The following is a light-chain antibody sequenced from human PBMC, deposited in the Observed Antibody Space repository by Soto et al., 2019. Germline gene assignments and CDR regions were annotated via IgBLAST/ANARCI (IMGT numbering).Light chain of an antibody. CDR3: NSYTTSGAVV. CDR2: DVT. CDR1: SSDVGGYNF. Sequence: QSALTQPASVSGSPGQSITISCTGTSSDVGGYNFVSWYQQHPGNAPKLIIYDVTSRPSWVSNRFSGSKSGNAASLTISGLQAEDEALYYCNSYTTSGAVVFGGGTQLTVL. V-gene: IGLV2-14*03. J-gene: IGLJ3*02.